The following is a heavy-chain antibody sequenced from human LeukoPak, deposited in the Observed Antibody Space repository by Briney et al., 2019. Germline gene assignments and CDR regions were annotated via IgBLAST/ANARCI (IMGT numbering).Heavy chain of an antibody. CDR2: ISGSGGST. D-gene: IGHD6-6*01. CDR3: VGGIAARFSMGFDY. V-gene: IGHV3-23*01. J-gene: IGHJ4*02. Sequence: GGSLRFSCAASGFTFSSYAMSWVRQAPGKGLEWVSAISGSGGSTYYADSVKGRFTISRDNSKNTLYLQMNSLGAEDTAVYYCVGGIAARFSMGFDYWGQGTLVTVSS. CDR1: GFTFSSYA.